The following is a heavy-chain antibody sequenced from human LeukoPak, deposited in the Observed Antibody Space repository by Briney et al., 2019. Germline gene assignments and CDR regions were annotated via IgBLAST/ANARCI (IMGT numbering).Heavy chain of an antibody. D-gene: IGHD4-17*01. J-gene: IGHJ4*02. Sequence: ASVKVSCKASGYTFTSYYMHWVRQAPGQGLEWMGIINPSGGSTSYAQKFQGRVTMTRDTSTSTVYMELSSLRSEDTAVYYCARDRLGSTVTTRGYYFDYWGQGTLVTVSS. CDR1: GYTFTSYY. CDR3: ARDRLGSTVTTRGYYFDY. CDR2: INPSGGST. V-gene: IGHV1-46*01.